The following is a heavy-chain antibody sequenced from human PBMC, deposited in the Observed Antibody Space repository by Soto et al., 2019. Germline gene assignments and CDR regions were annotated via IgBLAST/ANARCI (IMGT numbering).Heavy chain of an antibody. CDR3: VKVGGSSSWYRFYFDY. Sequence: QVQLVESGGGVVQPGRSLRLSCAASGFTFSSYAMHWVRQAPGKGLEWGAVISYDGSTIYYADSVKGRFSISRDNSKNTLQLEMHNLRPEDTAVYYCVKVGGSSSWYRFYFDYWGQGTLVTVSS. J-gene: IGHJ4*02. CDR1: GFTFSSYA. CDR2: ISYDGSTI. D-gene: IGHD6-13*01. V-gene: IGHV3-30*18.